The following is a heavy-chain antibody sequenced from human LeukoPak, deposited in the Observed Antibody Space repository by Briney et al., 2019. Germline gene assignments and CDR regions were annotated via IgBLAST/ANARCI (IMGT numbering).Heavy chain of an antibody. V-gene: IGHV3-23*01. CDR2: ITGGGGST. CDR3: AKRPGYGFAFDL. J-gene: IGHJ3*01. Sequence: GGSLRLSCVASGFTLSSTDMSWVRQAPGKGLEWVSAITGGGGSTFYADPVKGRFTISRDNSKNTLYVQMNSLGAVDTAVYYCAKRPGYGFAFDLWGQGTMVTVSS. D-gene: IGHD2-15*01. CDR1: GFTLSSTD.